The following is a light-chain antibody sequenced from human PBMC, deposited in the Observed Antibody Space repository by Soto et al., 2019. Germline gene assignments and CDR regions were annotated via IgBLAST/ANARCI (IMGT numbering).Light chain of an antibody. CDR2: AAS. V-gene: IGKV1-39*01. J-gene: IGKJ5*01. CDR3: QQSYITPPIT. Sequence: DVQMTQSPSSLSALVGDRVTITCRASQSVSRYLNWYQHKPGKAPKLLINAASNLRSGVPSRFSGSGSGTDFTLTIDGLQPEDFAAYYCQQSYITPPITFGQGTRLEI. CDR1: QSVSRY.